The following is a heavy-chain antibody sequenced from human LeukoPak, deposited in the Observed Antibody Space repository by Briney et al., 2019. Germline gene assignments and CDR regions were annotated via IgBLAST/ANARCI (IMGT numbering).Heavy chain of an antibody. V-gene: IGHV3-9*01. CDR3: AKGVPAYSSSLFDP. J-gene: IGHJ5*02. CDR2: ISWNSDSI. Sequence: GGSLRLSCAASVFPFDDYAMHWARHAPGTGLEGVSGISWNSDSIGYADSVKGRFTISRDNAKNSLYLQMNRLTAEDTALYYCAKGVPAYSSSLFDPWGQGTLVTVSS. D-gene: IGHD6-13*01. CDR1: VFPFDDYA.